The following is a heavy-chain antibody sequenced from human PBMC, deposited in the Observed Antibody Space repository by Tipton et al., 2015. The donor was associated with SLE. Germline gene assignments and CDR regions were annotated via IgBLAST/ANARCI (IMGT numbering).Heavy chain of an antibody. J-gene: IGHJ6*03. Sequence: TLSLTCSVSGGSISSYFWSWIRQPPGKGLEWIGYIYDSGTTKYNPSLKGRVTISVDMSKNQFSLKLSSVTAADTAVYYCARAPSGSGSFYYFYYMDVWGKGTTVTVSS. V-gene: IGHV4-59*01. CDR2: IYDSGTT. CDR1: GGSISSYF. D-gene: IGHD3-10*01. CDR3: ARAPSGSGSFYYFYYMDV.